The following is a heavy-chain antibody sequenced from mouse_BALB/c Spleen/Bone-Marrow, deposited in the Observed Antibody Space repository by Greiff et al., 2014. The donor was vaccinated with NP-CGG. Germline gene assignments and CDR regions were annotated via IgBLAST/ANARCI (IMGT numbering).Heavy chain of an antibody. Sequence: EVQLQQSGPELVKPGASMKISCKASGYSFTGYTMNWVKQSHGKNLEWIGLINPYNGGTRYNQKFKGKVTLTIDKSSSAAYMELLSLTSEDSAVYYCATSGTRGNYAMDYWGQGTSVTVSS. CDR3: ATSGTRGNYAMDY. CDR1: GYSFTGYT. D-gene: IGHD4-1*01. J-gene: IGHJ4*01. CDR2: INPYNGGT. V-gene: IGHV1-18*01.